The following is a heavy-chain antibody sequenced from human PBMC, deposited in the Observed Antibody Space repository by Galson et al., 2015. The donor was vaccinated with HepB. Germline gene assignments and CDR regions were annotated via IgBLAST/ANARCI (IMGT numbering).Heavy chain of an antibody. CDR1: GFTFSNYG. CDR2: IGIKAYGGTT. D-gene: IGHD3-16*01. Sequence: LRLSCAASGFTFSNYGMSWFRQAPGKGLEWVGFIGIKAYGGTTEYAASVKGRFNISRDDSKSIAFLQMSSLKTEDTAMYYCTRTGGRDYWGQGTLVTVSS. V-gene: IGHV3-49*03. J-gene: IGHJ4*02. CDR3: TRTGGRDY.